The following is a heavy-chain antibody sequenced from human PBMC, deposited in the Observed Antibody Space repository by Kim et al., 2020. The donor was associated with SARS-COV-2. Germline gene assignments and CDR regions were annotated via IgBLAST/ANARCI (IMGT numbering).Heavy chain of an antibody. CDR3: ARRPLIAVAGTGSWFDP. V-gene: IGHV4-34*01. J-gene: IGHJ5*02. Sequence: LKSRVTISVDTSKNQFTLKLSSVTAADTAVYYCARRPLIAVAGTGSWFDPWGQGTLVTVSS. D-gene: IGHD6-19*01.